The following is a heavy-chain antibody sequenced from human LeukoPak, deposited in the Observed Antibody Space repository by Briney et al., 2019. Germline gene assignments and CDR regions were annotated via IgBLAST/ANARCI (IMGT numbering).Heavy chain of an antibody. Sequence: GGSLRLSCAASGFTFSSYWMSWVRQAPGKGLEWVANIKQDGSEKYYVDSVKGRFTISRDNAKNSLYLQMNSLRAEDTAVYYCARDKLWSYSSSFIFDYWGQGTLVTVSS. CDR2: IKQDGSEK. CDR1: GFTFSSYW. D-gene: IGHD6-6*01. CDR3: ARDKLWSYSSSFIFDY. J-gene: IGHJ4*02. V-gene: IGHV3-7*01.